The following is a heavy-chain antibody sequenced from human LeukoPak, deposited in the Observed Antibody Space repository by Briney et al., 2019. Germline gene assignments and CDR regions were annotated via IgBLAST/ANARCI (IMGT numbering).Heavy chain of an antibody. V-gene: IGHV1-46*01. CDR2: INPSGGNT. CDR1: GYTFTSYY. CDR3: ARETPMATFDY. J-gene: IGHJ4*02. Sequence: GASVKVSCKASGYTFTSYYTHWVRQAPGQGLEWVGTINPSGGNTNYAQRFQGRVTMTRDRSTSTVYMELSSLRSDDTAVYYCARETPMATFDYWGQGTLVTVSS. D-gene: IGHD5-18*01.